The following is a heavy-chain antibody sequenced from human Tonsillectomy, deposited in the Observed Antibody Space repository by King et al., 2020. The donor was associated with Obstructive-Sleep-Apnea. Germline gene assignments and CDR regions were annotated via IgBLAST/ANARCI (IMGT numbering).Heavy chain of an antibody. CDR1: GFTVSSNY. Sequence: VQLVESGGGLVQPGGSLRLSCAASGFTVSSNYMSWVRQAPGKGLEWVSVIYSGGSTYYADSVKGRFTISRDNSKNTLYLQMNSLGAEDTAVYYCARDHRYCSGGSCSFDAFDIWGQGTMVTVSS. CDR3: ARDHRYCSGGSCSFDAFDI. V-gene: IGHV3-66*01. J-gene: IGHJ3*02. CDR2: IYSGGST. D-gene: IGHD2-15*01.